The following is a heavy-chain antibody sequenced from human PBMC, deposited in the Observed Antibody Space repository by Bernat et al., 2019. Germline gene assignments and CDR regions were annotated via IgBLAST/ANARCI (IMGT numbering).Heavy chain of an antibody. V-gene: IGHV4-59*08. Sequence: QVQLQESGPGLVKPSETLSLICTVSGGSISNYDWSWIRQPPGKGLEWIGYISYSGSTNYNPSLKSRVTISVDTSKNQLSLKLSSVTAADTAVYYCARLGGYSYGYGAFDIWGQGTMVTVS. D-gene: IGHD5-18*01. J-gene: IGHJ3*02. CDR1: GGSISNYD. CDR3: ARLGGYSYGYGAFDI. CDR2: ISYSGST.